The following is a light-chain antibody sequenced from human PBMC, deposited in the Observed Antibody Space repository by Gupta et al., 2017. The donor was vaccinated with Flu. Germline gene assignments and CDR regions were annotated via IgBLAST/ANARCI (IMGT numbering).Light chain of an antibody. J-gene: IGKJ3*01. V-gene: IGKV3-11*01. CDR1: QSVSSD. CDR2: DAS. Sequence: EIVLTQSPATLTLSPGERATLSCRASQSVSSDLAWYQQKPGQPPRLLIYDASNRATVSPARFSGSGSEKDFTLTSISLEPEDFAVYYCQQRSNWPTFGHGTKVDIK. CDR3: QQRSNWPT.